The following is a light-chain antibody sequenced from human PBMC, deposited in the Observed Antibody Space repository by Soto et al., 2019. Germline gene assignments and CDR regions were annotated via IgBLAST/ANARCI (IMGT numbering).Light chain of an antibody. J-gene: IGKJ5*01. Sequence: DLVMTQTPLSSPVTLGQRASISCRASQSLVHSNGLTHLSWLHQRPGQAPRLLIYSVSNRFSGIPDRFSGSGAGTDFTLTIDRVEAEDVGIYYCMHALESLTFGQGTRLEI. CDR3: MHALESLT. CDR1: QSLVHSNGLTH. CDR2: SVS. V-gene: IGKV2-24*01.